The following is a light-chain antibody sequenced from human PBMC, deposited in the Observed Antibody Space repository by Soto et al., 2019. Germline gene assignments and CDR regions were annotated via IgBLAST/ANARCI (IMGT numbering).Light chain of an antibody. V-gene: IGKV3-20*01. CDR1: QSVISNY. J-gene: IGKJ5*01. CDR2: GAS. Sequence: EIVLTQSPGTLSLSPGERATLSCRASQSVISNYLAWYQQKPGQPPRLLIYGASTRATGIPDRFSGSGSGTDFTLTISRLEPEDFAVYFCQRYGSSPLITFGQGTRLEI. CDR3: QRYGSSPLIT.